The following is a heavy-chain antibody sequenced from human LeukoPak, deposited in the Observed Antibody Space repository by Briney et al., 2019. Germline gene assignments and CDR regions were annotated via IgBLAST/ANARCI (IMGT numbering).Heavy chain of an antibody. V-gene: IGHV3-53*01. D-gene: IGHD3-10*01. J-gene: IGHJ4*02. CDR2: IYSDNT. CDR3: AKDLHYGSADY. CDR1: GFTVSSNS. Sequence: GGSLRLSCTVSGFTVSSNSMSWVRQAPGKGLEWVSFIYSDNTHYSDSVKGRFTISRDNSKNTLYLQMNSLRAEDTAVYYCAKDLHYGSADYWGQGTLVTVSS.